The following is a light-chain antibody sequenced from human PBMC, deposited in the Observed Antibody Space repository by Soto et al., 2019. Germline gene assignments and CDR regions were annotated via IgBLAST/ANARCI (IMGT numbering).Light chain of an antibody. Sequence: QSALTQPRSVSGSPGQSVTISCTGTSSDVGGYNYVSWYQQHPGKAPKLMIYDVSKRPSGVPDRFSGSKSGNTASLTISGLQAEDEDDYYCCSYAGSCTVVFGGGTKVTVL. J-gene: IGLJ2*01. CDR3: CSYAGSCTVV. V-gene: IGLV2-11*01. CDR2: DVS. CDR1: SSDVGGYNY.